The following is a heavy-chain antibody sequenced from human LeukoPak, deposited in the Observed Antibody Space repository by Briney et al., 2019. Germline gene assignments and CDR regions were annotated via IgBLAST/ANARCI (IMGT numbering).Heavy chain of an antibody. D-gene: IGHD6-19*01. CDR3: AKATWTSVGIAVAGTDY. V-gene: IGHV3-23*01. CDR2: ISGSGGST. Sequence: GGSLRLSCAASGFTFRSNSMSWVRQAPGKGLEWVSSISGSGGSTDYADSVKGRFTISRDNSKNTLYLQMNSLRAEDTAVYYCAKATWTSVGIAVAGTDYWGQGTLVTVSS. J-gene: IGHJ4*02. CDR1: GFTFRSNS.